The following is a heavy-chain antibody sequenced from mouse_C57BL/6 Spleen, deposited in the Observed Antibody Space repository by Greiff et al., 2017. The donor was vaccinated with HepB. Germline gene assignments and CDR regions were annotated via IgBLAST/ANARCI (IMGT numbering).Heavy chain of an antibody. J-gene: IGHJ2*01. CDR1: GYTFTSYW. V-gene: IGHV1-50*01. D-gene: IGHD1-1*01. Sequence: QVQLQQPGAELVKPGASVKLSCKASGYTFTSYWMQWVKQRPGQGLEWIGEIDPSDSYTNYNQKFKGKATLTVDTSSSTAYMQLSSLTSEDSAVYYCARGDYYYGSRGRYFDYWGQGTTLTVSS. CDR2: IDPSDSYT. CDR3: ARGDYYYGSRGRYFDY.